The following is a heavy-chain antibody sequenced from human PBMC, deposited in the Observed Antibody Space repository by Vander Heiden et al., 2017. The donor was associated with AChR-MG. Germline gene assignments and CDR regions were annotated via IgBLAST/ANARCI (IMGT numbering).Heavy chain of an antibody. J-gene: IGHJ5*02. V-gene: IGHV4-34*02. D-gene: IGHD3-10*01. Sequence: QAQLLQWGAGLLKPSETLSLTCTVYGGSFNGYFWSWIRQRPGKGLEWIGEINHRGSTNYNPSLTSRVTISLQMSKNQFSLNLTSVTAADTAVYYCARGLWSGGPNWFDPWGQGTLVTVSS. CDR3: ARGLWSGGPNWFDP. CDR1: GGSFNGYF. CDR2: INHRGST.